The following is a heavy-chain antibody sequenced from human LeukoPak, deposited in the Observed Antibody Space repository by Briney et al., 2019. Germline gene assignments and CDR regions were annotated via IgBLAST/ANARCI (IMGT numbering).Heavy chain of an antibody. V-gene: IGHV5-51*01. CDR1: GYTFTTYW. Sequence: GESLKISCKGFGYTFTTYWIGWVRQRPGKGLEWMGIIYPGASATRYSPSFQAQATISAAKSTSTSYLQWSSLKAPDTATYYCARHYNSNSFLDNWGQGTLVTVSS. J-gene: IGHJ4*02. CDR2: IYPGASAT. CDR3: ARHYNSNSFLDN. D-gene: IGHD1-7*01.